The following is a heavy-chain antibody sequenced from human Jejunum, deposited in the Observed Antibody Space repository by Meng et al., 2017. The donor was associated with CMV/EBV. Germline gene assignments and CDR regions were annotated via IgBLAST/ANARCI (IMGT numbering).Heavy chain of an antibody. D-gene: IGHD2-15*01. J-gene: IGHJ4*02. V-gene: IGHV3-30*02. Sequence: VKVVESGGGVVQPGGSLRLSCVTSGFPFHIYDMPWVRLAPGKALDWVTCIRHDGSEDVYVDSVKGRITISRGNSKNTLYLQMNSLRVDDSALYYCTKGGFDSWGQGTLVTVSS. CDR2: IRHDGSED. CDR3: TKGGFDS. CDR1: GFPFHIYD.